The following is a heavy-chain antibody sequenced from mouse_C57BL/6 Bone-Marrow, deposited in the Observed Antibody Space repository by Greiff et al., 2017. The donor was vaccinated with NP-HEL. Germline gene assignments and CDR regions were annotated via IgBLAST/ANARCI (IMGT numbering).Heavy chain of an antibody. V-gene: IGHV1-63*01. CDR3: ARRSSGYEVDYAMDY. J-gene: IGHJ4*01. CDR2: IYPGGGYT. Sequence: VQLQQSGAELVRPGTSVKMSCKASGYTFTNYWIGWAKQRPGHGLEWIGDIYPGGGYTNYNEKFKGKATLTADKSSSTAYMQFSSLTSEDSAIYYCARRSSGYEVDYAMDYWGQGTSVTGSS. D-gene: IGHD3-2*02. CDR1: GYTFTNYW.